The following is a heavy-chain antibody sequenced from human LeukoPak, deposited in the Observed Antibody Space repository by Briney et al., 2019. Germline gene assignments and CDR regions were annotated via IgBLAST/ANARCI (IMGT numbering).Heavy chain of an antibody. D-gene: IGHD4-17*01. J-gene: IGHJ4*02. V-gene: IGHV3-74*03. CDR1: GFTFSSYA. CDR2: INSDGSST. CDR3: ARGPPYGASDY. Sequence: PGGSLRLSCEASGFTFSSYAIRWVRQAPGKGLVWVSRINSDGSSTTYADSVKGRFTISRDNAKNTLYLQMNSLRAEDTAVYYCARGPPYGASDYWGQGTLVTVSS.